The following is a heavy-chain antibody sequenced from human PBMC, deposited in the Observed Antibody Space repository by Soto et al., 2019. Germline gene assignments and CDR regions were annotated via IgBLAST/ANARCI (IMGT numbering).Heavy chain of an antibody. CDR2: ISPHSGGP. D-gene: IGHD7-27*01. CDR1: GYTFTGYY. Sequence: ASVKVSCKASGYTFTGYYIHWVRQAPGQGLEWMGSISPHSGGPNYAQRFQGRVTMTRDTSMTTVYMEMSGLTSDDTAVYYCAREEQTGANYYLDYWGQGTLVTVSS. J-gene: IGHJ4*02. CDR3: AREEQTGANYYLDY. V-gene: IGHV1-2*02.